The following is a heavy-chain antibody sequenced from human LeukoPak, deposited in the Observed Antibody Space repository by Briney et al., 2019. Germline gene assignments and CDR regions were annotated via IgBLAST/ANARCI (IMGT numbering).Heavy chain of an antibody. D-gene: IGHD1-7*01. V-gene: IGHV3-23*01. J-gene: IGHJ3*01. Sequence: GGSLRLSCTGSGFAFSAYAMTWVRQVPGKGLEWVSSQTSNSDHTSYADSVRGRFIMSRDNSKNSLYLQMNNLRAEDTATYYCGRDPNGNYIGAFEFWGQGTFVTVSS. CDR2: QTSNSDHT. CDR3: GRDPNGNYIGAFEF. CDR1: GFAFSAYA.